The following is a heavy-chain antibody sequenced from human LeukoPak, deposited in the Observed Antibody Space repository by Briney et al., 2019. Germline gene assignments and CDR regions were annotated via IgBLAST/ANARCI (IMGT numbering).Heavy chain of an antibody. CDR2: INHSGST. D-gene: IGHD2-2*01. CDR3: AREVPVVPAAMRPYYYYGMDV. CDR1: GGSFSGYY. J-gene: IGHJ6*02. Sequence: KSSETLSLTCAVYGGSFSGYYWSWIRQPPGKGLEWIGEINHSGSTNYNPPLKSRVTISVDTSKNQFSLKLSSVTAADTAVYYCAREVPVVPAAMRPYYYYGMDVWGQGTTVTVSS. V-gene: IGHV4-34*01.